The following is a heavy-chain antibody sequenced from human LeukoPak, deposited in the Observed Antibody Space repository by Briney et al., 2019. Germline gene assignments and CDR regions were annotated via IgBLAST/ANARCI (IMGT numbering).Heavy chain of an antibody. Sequence: ASVKVSCKASGYTFTSYGISWVRQAPGQGLEWMGWMNPNSGNTGYAQKFQGRVTMTRNTSISTAYMELSSLRSEDTAVYYCARGSDDYYNYGMDVWGQGTTVTVSS. CDR1: GYTFTSYG. D-gene: IGHD1-26*01. CDR2: MNPNSGNT. J-gene: IGHJ6*02. CDR3: ARGSDDYYNYGMDV. V-gene: IGHV1-8*02.